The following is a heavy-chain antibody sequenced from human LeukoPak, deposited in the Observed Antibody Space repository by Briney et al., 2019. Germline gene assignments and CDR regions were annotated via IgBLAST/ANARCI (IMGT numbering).Heavy chain of an antibody. V-gene: IGHV4-39*02. CDR2: MYYSGST. J-gene: IGHJ1*01. Sequence: SETLSLSCTISSGSISSSSYYWGWIRQPPGKGLEWIADMYYSGSTYYNPSLKSRVSISIDTSNNHFSLRLSSVTAADTALYYCARRRYYDSTGYLDRGQGTLVTVSS. CDR3: ARRRYYDSTGYLD. D-gene: IGHD3-22*01. CDR1: SGSISSSSYY.